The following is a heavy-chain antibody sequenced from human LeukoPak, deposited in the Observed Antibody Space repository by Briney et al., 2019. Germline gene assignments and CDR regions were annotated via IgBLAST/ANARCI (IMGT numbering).Heavy chain of an antibody. D-gene: IGHD3-10*01. Sequence: GGSLRLSCAASGFTFSSYWMHWVRQAPGKGLVWVSRINTDGSSTSYADSVKGRFTISRDNSKNTLYLQMNSLRAEDTAVYYCARERGRVRGVISYYYYGMDVWGQGTTVTVSS. J-gene: IGHJ6*02. CDR2: INTDGSST. CDR1: GFTFSSYW. CDR3: ARERGRVRGVISYYYYGMDV. V-gene: IGHV3-74*01.